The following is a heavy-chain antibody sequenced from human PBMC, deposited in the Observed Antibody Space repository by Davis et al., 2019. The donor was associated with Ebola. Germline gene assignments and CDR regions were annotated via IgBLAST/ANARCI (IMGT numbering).Heavy chain of an antibody. V-gene: IGHV1-18*01. CDR2: ISPYSGNT. D-gene: IGHD2-21*02. CDR3: ARLAYCGGDCADFDY. Sequence: AASVKVSCKASGYTFASYGISWLRQAPGQGLEWVGWISPYSGNTDFAQKFQGRVTMTTDTSTSTASMELRSLRSDDTAVYYCARLAYCGGDCADFDYWGQGTLVTVSS. J-gene: IGHJ4*02. CDR1: GYTFASYG.